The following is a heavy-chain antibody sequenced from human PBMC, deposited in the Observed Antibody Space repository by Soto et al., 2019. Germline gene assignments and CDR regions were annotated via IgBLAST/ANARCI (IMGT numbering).Heavy chain of an antibody. V-gene: IGHV1-3*01. D-gene: IGHD3-10*01. CDR2: INAGNGNT. J-gene: IGHJ6*02. Sequence: ASVKVSCKASGYTFTSYAMHWVRQAPGQRLEWMGWINAGNGNTKYSQKFQGRVTITRDTSASTAYMELSSLRSEDTAVYYCARGYYYGSGRNYGMDVWGQGTTVTASS. CDR3: ARGYYYGSGRNYGMDV. CDR1: GYTFTSYA.